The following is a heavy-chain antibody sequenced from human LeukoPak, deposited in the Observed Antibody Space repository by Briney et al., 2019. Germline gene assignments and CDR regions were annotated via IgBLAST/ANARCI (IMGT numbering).Heavy chain of an antibody. CDR3: ARGSYSGSYYSNY. D-gene: IGHD1-26*01. V-gene: IGHV4-30-4*08. J-gene: IGHJ4*02. CDR2: IYYSGST. Sequence: SETLSLTCTVSGGSISSGDYYWSWIRQPPGKGLEWIGYIYYSGSTYYNPSLKSRVTISVDTSKNQFSLKLSSVTAADTAVYYCARGSYSGSYYSNYWGQGTLVTVSS. CDR1: GGSISSGDYY.